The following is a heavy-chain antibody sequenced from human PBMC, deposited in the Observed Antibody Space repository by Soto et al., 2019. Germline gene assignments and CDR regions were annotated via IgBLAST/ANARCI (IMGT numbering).Heavy chain of an antibody. Sequence: SETLSLTCTVSGGSISSYYWSWIRQPPGKGLEWIGYIHHSGSTNYNPSLKSRVTISVDTSKNQFSLKLSSVTAADTAVYYCARDLGVRGVIIGHDYYYGMDVWGQGTTVTVSS. CDR2: IHHSGST. V-gene: IGHV4-59*01. D-gene: IGHD3-10*01. CDR1: GGSISSYY. J-gene: IGHJ6*02. CDR3: ARDLGVRGVIIGHDYYYGMDV.